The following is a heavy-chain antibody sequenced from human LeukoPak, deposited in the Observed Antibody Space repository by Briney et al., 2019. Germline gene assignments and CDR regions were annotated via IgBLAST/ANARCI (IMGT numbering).Heavy chain of an antibody. CDR2: IYYIGST. Sequence: SETLSLTCTVSGGSISSGGYYWSWIRQHPGKGLEWIGYIYYIGSTYYNPSLKSRVTVSVDTSKNQFSLKLSSVTAADTAVYYCARMVRGVMDPRFDYWGQGTLVTVSP. CDR1: GGSISSGGYY. V-gene: IGHV4-31*03. CDR3: ARMVRGVMDPRFDY. D-gene: IGHD3-10*01. J-gene: IGHJ4*02.